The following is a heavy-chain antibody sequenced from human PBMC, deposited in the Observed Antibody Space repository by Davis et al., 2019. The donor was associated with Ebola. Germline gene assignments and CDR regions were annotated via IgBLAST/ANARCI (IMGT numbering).Heavy chain of an antibody. V-gene: IGHV4-4*02. CDR2: INHSGST. J-gene: IGHJ4*02. CDR3: ARIPPIWRRVDY. D-gene: IGHD3-3*01. CDR1: GGSISSSNW. Sequence: GSLRLSCAVSGGSISSSNWWSWVRQPPGKGLEWIGEINHSGSTNYNPSLKSRVTISVDTSKNQFSLKLSSVTAADTAVYYCARIPPIWRRVDYWGQGTLVTVSS.